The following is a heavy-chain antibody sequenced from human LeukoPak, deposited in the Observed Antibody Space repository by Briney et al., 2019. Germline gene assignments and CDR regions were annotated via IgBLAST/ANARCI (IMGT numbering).Heavy chain of an antibody. CDR2: NSGSGGST. CDR3: AKNGGSQCYSHLDS. V-gene: IGHV3-23*01. Sequence: PGGSLRLSCAASGFTSSSYAMSWVRQAPGKGLECVSGNSGSGGSTYYAGSVKGRFTISRDNSKNTLYLQMSSLRVEDTAVYYCAKNGGSQCYSHLDSWGQGTLVTVSS. CDR1: GFTSSSYA. J-gene: IGHJ4*02. D-gene: IGHD2-15*01.